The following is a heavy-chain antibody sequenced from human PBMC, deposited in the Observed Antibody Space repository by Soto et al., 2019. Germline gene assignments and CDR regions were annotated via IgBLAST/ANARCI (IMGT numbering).Heavy chain of an antibody. CDR3: ARDADYGGSRGGMDV. J-gene: IGHJ6*02. Sequence: QVRLEESGPGLVKPSETLSLICSVSGGSVNNANYFWKWIRHHPENGLEWIGYIYYSGSTRNNPSFKTRATRSIDTSKNQFSLRLNSVTVADTAVYFCARDADYGGSRGGMDVWGRGTTVTVSS. CDR2: IYYSGST. V-gene: IGHV4-31*03. D-gene: IGHD4-17*01. CDR1: GGSVNNANYF.